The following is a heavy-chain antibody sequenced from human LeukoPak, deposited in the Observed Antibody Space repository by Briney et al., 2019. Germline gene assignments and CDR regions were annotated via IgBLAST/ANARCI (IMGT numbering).Heavy chain of an antibody. CDR3: ARDRAHLNMFGLRLGETNYFDY. V-gene: IGHV1-18*04. CDR2: ISAYNGNT. CDR1: GYTFTGYY. J-gene: IGHJ4*02. D-gene: IGHD3-16*01. Sequence: ASVKVSCKASGYTFTGYYMHWVRQAPGQGLEWMGWISAYNGNTNYAQKLQGRVTMTTDTSTSTAYMELRSLRSDDTAVYYCARDRAHLNMFGLRLGETNYFDYWGQGTLVTVSS.